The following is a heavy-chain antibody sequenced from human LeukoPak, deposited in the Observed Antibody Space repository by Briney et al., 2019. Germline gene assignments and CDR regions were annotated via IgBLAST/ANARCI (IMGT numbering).Heavy chain of an antibody. D-gene: IGHD3-22*01. V-gene: IGHV3-74*01. J-gene: IGHJ5*02. Sequence: GGSPPLSCAASGFTFSDYYMSWIRQAPGKGLVWVSRINSDGINTSYADSVKGRFTISRDNAKNTLNLRMNSLRAEDTAVYYCARDLGQYYDTSDNWFDPWGQGTLVTVSS. CDR2: INSDGINT. CDR1: GFTFSDYY. CDR3: ARDLGQYYDTSDNWFDP.